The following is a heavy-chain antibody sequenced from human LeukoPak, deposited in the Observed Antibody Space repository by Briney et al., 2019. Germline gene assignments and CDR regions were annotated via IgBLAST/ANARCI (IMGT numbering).Heavy chain of an antibody. J-gene: IGHJ4*02. CDR3: ALISDILTGYYYFDY. V-gene: IGHV3-7*01. CDR2: IKEDGSAK. Sequence: GGSLRLSCAASGFTFSSYWMSWVRQAPGKGLDWVANIKEDGSAKQYVASVKGRFTISRDNAKNSLYLQMNSLRAEDTAVYYCALISDILTGYYYFDYWGQGTLVTVSS. CDR1: GFTFSSYW. D-gene: IGHD3-9*01.